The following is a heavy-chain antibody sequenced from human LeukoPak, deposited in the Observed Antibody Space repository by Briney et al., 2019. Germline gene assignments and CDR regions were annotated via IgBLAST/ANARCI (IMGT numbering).Heavy chain of an antibody. CDR2: ISSSSSYI. CDR1: GSTFSSYS. Sequence: GGSLRLSCAASGSTFSSYSMNWVRQAPGKGLEWVSSISSSSSYIYYADSVKGRFTISRDNAKNLLYLQMNSLRAEDTAVYYCAGGAVRGVISVWFDPWGQGTLVTVSS. CDR3: AGGAVRGVISVWFDP. V-gene: IGHV3-21*01. J-gene: IGHJ5*02. D-gene: IGHD3-10*01.